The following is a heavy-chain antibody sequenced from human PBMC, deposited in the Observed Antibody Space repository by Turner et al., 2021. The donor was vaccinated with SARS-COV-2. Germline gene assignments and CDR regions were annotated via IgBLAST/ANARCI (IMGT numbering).Heavy chain of an antibody. J-gene: IGHJ4*02. D-gene: IGHD2-15*01. V-gene: IGHV3-73*01. CDR1: GFTFSGSA. CDR3: TIYCSGGSCYGI. Sequence: EVQLLESGGGLVQPGGSLNLSCAASGFTFSGSAMHWVRQASGKGLEWVGRIRSKANSYATAYAASVKGRFTISRDDSKNTAYLQMNSLKTEDTAVYYCTIYCSGGSCYGIWGQGTLVTVSS. CDR2: IRSKANSYAT.